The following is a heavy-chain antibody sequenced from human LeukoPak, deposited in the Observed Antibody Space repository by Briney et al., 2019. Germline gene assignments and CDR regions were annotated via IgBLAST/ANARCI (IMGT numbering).Heavy chain of an antibody. Sequence: ASVKVSCKASGYTFTGYYMHWVRQAPGQGLEWMGWINPNSGGTNYAQKFQGRVTMTRDTSISTAYMELSRLRSDDTAVYYCARGRITIFGVIIWDYFDYWGQGTLVTVSS. V-gene: IGHV1-2*02. J-gene: IGHJ4*02. CDR3: ARGRITIFGVIIWDYFDY. CDR1: GYTFTGYY. D-gene: IGHD3-3*01. CDR2: INPNSGGT.